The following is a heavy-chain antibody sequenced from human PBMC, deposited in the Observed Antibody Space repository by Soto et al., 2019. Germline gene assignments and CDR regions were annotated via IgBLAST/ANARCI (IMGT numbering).Heavy chain of an antibody. CDR2: ISSSDIPI. V-gene: IGHV3-48*02. CDR1: GFTFSDYS. Sequence: EVQLVESGGGLVHPGGSLRLSCVASGFTFSDYSMNWVRQAPGKGLEWISYISSSDIPIYYADSVKGRFTISRDNAKNSLYLQMNSLRDEDTAVYYCARGRGLSTQYYYYAMDVWGQGTTVTVSS. CDR3: ARGRGLSTQYYYYAMDV. J-gene: IGHJ6*02.